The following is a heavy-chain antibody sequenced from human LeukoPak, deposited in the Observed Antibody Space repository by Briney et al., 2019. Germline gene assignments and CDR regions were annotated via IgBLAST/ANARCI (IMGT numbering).Heavy chain of an antibody. V-gene: IGHV4-34*01. CDR1: GGSLSGYY. CDR2: INNMGST. CDR3: ARGDHPYYYNGMDV. J-gene: IGHJ6*02. Sequence: PETLSLTCAVYGGSLSGYYWSWVRQPPGEGLEWVGEINNMGSTNYIPSLKSRVTISVDTSKNQFSLKLSSVTAADTAVYYCARGDHPYYYNGMDVWGQGTTATVSS.